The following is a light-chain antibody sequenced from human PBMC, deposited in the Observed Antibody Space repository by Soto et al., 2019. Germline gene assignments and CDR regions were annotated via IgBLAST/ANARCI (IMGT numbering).Light chain of an antibody. CDR2: DVS. CDR3: SSYTSSSTVV. J-gene: IGLJ2*01. Sequence: QSVLTQPASVSGSPGQSITISCTGTSSDVGGYNYVSWYQQHPGKAPKLMIYDVSNRPSGVSNRFSGSKSGNTASLTISGIQAEDVADYYCSSYTSSSTVVFGGGTKLTVL. CDR1: SSDVGGYNY. V-gene: IGLV2-14*01.